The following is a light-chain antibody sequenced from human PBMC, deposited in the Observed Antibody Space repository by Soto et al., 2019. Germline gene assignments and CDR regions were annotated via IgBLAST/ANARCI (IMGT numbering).Light chain of an antibody. Sequence: EVVLTKAPSTMSLAPGERVTLSCRASQRIRNYLAWYQQKPGQAHRLVIYDASNRATVIPARFSGSGYGADFTLTISSLEPEDVAVYFCQQRSIWPLTFGGGTTVEIK. CDR3: QQRSIWPLT. CDR2: DAS. V-gene: IGKV3-11*01. J-gene: IGKJ4*01. CDR1: QRIRNY.